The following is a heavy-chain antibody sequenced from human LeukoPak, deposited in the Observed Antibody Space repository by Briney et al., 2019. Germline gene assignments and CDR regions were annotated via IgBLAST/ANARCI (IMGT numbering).Heavy chain of an antibody. CDR2: ISSSSSYI. J-gene: IGHJ4*02. V-gene: IGHV3-21*01. Sequence: GGSLRLSCAASGFTFSSYSMKWVRQAPGKGLEWVSSISSSSSYIYYADSVKGRFTISRDNAKNSLYLQMNSLRAEDTAVYYCARLTLIAVAGRMLDYWGQGTLVTVSS. D-gene: IGHD6-19*01. CDR1: GFTFSSYS. CDR3: ARLTLIAVAGRMLDY.